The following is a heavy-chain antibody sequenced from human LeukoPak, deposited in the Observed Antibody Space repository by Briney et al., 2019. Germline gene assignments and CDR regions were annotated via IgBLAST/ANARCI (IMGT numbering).Heavy chain of an antibody. J-gene: IGHJ4*02. V-gene: IGHV3-7*01. CDR1: GFTFSSYW. CDR2: IKQDGSEK. D-gene: IGHD3-22*01. CDR3: ARDFFRRAYYYDSSGYGFDY. Sequence: PGGSLRLSCAASGFTFSSYWMSWVRQAPGKGLEWVANIKQDGSEKYYVDSVKGRFTISRDNAKNSLYLQVNSLRAEDTAVYYCARDFFRRAYYYDSSGYGFDYWGQGTLVTVSS.